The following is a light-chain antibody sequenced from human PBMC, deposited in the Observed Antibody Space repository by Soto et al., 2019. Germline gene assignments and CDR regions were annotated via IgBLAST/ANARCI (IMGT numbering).Light chain of an antibody. Sequence: DIQMTQSPSTLSASVGDRVTITCRASQSISSWLAWYQQKPGKAPKLLIYKASSLESGVPSRFSGSGSGTEFTLTISSLQPDDLATYYCQQYTSSWTFGQETKVEIK. CDR2: KAS. V-gene: IGKV1-5*03. J-gene: IGKJ1*01. CDR1: QSISSW. CDR3: QQYTSSWT.